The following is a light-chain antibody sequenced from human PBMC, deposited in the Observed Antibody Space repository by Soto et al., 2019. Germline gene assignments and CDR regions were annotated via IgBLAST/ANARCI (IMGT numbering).Light chain of an antibody. CDR3: SSYTSTSTLV. V-gene: IGLV2-14*01. Sequence: QSVLTQPASVSGSPGQSITISCTGTSSDVGGYNYVSWYQQHPGKAPKLMIYEVSYRPSGVSNRFSGSKSGNTASLTISGLQAEDEAHYYCSSYTSTSTLVFGSGTQLTVL. CDR2: EVS. CDR1: SSDVGGYNY. J-gene: IGLJ1*01.